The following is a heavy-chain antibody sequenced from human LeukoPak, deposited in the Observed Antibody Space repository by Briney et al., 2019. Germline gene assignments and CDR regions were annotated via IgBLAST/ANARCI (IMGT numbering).Heavy chain of an antibody. CDR1: GYTFTTYG. Sequence: ASVKVSCKASGYTFTTYGISWVRQAPGQGLEWMGWISAYNGDTNYAQKFQGRVTMTTDTSTSTAYMELGSLRSDDTAVYYCARGWDSGYVSFWGQGTLVTVSS. V-gene: IGHV1-18*01. D-gene: IGHD5-12*01. CDR2: ISAYNGDT. J-gene: IGHJ4*02. CDR3: ARGWDSGYVSF.